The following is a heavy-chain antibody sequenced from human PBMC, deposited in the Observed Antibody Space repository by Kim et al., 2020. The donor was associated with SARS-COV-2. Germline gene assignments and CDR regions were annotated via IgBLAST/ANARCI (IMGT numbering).Heavy chain of an antibody. V-gene: IGHV3-15*01. Sequence: GGSLRLSCAASGFTFSDAWMSWVRQAPGKGLEWIGRIKTKAIGGTTDYAAPVKGRFSISRDDSRNTLYLQINSLQTEDTAVYWCTIDSNDLQSHHYWGQGTLVTVSS. CDR1: GFTFSDAW. CDR3: TIDSNDLQSHHY. J-gene: IGHJ4*02. D-gene: IGHD6-13*01. CDR2: IKTKAIGGTT.